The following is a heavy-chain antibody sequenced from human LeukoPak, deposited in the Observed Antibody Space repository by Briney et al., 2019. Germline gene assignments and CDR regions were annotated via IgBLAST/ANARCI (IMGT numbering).Heavy chain of an antibody. CDR2: IYYSGNT. CDR3: ARSEEMAALFDY. D-gene: IGHD5-24*01. J-gene: IGHJ4*02. Sequence: PSETLSLTCTVSGGSITSYFYIWVRQPPGKGLEWIGYIYYSGNTNSNPSLKSRVTISLDTSKNQFSLKLSSVTAADTAVYYCARSEEMAALFDYWGQGTLVTVSS. CDR1: GGSITSYF. V-gene: IGHV4-59*01.